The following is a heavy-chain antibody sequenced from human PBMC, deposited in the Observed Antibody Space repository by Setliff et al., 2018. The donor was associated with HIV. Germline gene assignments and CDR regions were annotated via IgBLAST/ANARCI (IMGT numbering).Heavy chain of an antibody. J-gene: IGHJ4*02. V-gene: IGHV1-3*01. D-gene: IGHD5-18*01. CDR3: ARDRRYSYGDY. Sequence: EASVKVSCKASGYTFTSYAMHWVRQAPGQRLEWMGWINAGNGNTKYSQKFQGRVTITRDTSASTAYMELSSLSSEDTAVYYCARDRRYSYGDYWGQGTLVTVSS. CDR1: GYTFTSYA. CDR2: INAGNGNT.